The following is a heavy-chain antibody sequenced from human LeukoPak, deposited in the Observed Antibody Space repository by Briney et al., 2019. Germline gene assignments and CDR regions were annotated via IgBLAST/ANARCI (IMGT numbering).Heavy chain of an antibody. V-gene: IGHV3-21*01. CDR2: ISSSSSYI. Sequence: GGSLRLSCAASGFTFSSYSMNWVRQAPRKGLEWVTSISSSSSYIYYADSVKGRFTISRDNAKNSLYLQMNSLRAEGTAVYYCASHYYDSSGYGDLDYWGQGTLVTVSS. CDR1: GFTFSSYS. CDR3: ASHYYDSSGYGDLDY. J-gene: IGHJ4*02. D-gene: IGHD3-22*01.